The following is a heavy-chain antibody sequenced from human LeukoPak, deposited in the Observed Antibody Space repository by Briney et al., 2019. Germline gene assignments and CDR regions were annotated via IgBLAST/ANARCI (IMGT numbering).Heavy chain of an antibody. CDR3: ARGFSSSWYGYFDY. Sequence: GGSLRLSCAASGFTVSSNYMSWVRQAPGKGLEWVSVIFSGGSTYYADSVKGRFTISRDNSKNTLYLQMNDLRAEDTAVYYCARGFSSSWYGYFDYWGQGTLVTVSS. CDR2: IFSGGST. J-gene: IGHJ4*02. D-gene: IGHD6-13*01. CDR1: GFTVSSNY. V-gene: IGHV3-53*01.